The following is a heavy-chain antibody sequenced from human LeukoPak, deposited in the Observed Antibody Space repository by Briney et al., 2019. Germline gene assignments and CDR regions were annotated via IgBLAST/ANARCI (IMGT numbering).Heavy chain of an antibody. CDR2: IIPILGIA. V-gene: IGHV1-69*04. CDR3: ARDVGGRGEADFDY. D-gene: IGHD1-26*01. CDR1: GATFSSYA. J-gene: IGHJ4*02. Sequence: SVKVSCKASGATFSSYAISWVRQAPGQGLEWMGRIIPILGIANYAQKFQGRVTITADKSTSTAYMELSSLRSEDTAVYYCARDVGGRGEADFDYWGQGTLVTVSS.